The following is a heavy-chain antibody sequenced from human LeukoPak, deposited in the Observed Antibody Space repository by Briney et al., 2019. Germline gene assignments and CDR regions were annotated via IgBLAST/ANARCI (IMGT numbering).Heavy chain of an antibody. D-gene: IGHD6-13*01. J-gene: IGHJ4*02. CDR3: ARDGLAAAGTLVFDY. CDR1: GYTFTSYG. V-gene: IGHV1-18*01. Sequence: ASVKVSCKASGYTFTSYGISWVRQAPGQGLEWMGWISAYNGNTNYAQKLQGRVTMTTDTSTSTDCMELRSLRSDDTAVYYCARDGLAAAGTLVFDYWGQGTLVTASS. CDR2: ISAYNGNT.